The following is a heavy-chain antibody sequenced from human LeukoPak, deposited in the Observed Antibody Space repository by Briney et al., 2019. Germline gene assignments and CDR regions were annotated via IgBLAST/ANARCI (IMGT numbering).Heavy chain of an antibody. D-gene: IGHD3-22*01. J-gene: IGHJ4*02. Sequence: GGSLRLSCAASGFTFSSYWMHWVRQAPGKGLVWVSRVHSDGSSTSYADSVRGRFTISRDDAKSTLYLQMNSLRAEDTAVYYCARSGWPYYFDYWGQGTLVTVSS. V-gene: IGHV3-74*01. CDR3: ARSGWPYYFDY. CDR1: GFTFSSYW. CDR2: VHSDGSST.